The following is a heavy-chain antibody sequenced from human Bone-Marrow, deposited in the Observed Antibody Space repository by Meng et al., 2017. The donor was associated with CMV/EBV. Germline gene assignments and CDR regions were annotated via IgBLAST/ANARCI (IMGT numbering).Heavy chain of an antibody. D-gene: IGHD3-22*01. CDR1: GGSFSGYY. V-gene: IGHV4-34*01. Sequence: GSLRLSCAVYGGSFSGYYWSWIRQPPGKGLEWIGEINHSGSTNYNPSLKSRVTISVDTSKNQFSLKLNSVTAADTAVYYCARAGLVVVITRLLYGLDVWGQGTTVNVSS. J-gene: IGHJ6*02. CDR2: INHSGST. CDR3: ARAGLVVVITRLLYGLDV.